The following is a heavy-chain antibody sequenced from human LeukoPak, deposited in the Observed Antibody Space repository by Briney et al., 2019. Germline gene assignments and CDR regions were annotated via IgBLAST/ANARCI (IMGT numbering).Heavy chain of an antibody. CDR3: ARGYGSGSRLDN. D-gene: IGHD3-10*01. Sequence: SETLSLTCTVSGGSIGTYYWSWLRQPPGKGLEWIGYVYYSGSTSYNPSLKSRVTISVDTSKNQFSLKLSSVTAADTAVYYCARGYGSGSRLDNWGQGTLVTVSS. CDR1: GGSIGTYY. CDR2: VYYSGST. J-gene: IGHJ4*02. V-gene: IGHV4-59*01.